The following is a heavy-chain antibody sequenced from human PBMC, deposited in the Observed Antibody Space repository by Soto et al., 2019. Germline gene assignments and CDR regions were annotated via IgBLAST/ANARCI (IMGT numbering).Heavy chain of an antibody. CDR3: SSSAGADDAFDI. CDR1: GFTVSSNY. CDR2: IYSGGST. J-gene: IGHJ3*02. V-gene: IGHV3-53*01. D-gene: IGHD7-27*01. Sequence: GGSLRLSCAASGFTVSSNYMSWVRQAPGKGLEWVSVIYSGGSTYYADSVKGRFTISRDNSKNTLYLQMNSLRAEDTAVYYCSSSAGADDAFDIWGQGTMVTVSS.